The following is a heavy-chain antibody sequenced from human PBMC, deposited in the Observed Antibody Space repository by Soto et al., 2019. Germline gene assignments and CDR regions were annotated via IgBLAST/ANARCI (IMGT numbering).Heavy chain of an antibody. D-gene: IGHD2-21*02. CDR1: GESISSSSYY. J-gene: IGHJ4*02. V-gene: IGHV4-39*01. CDR2: IYYSGRT. CDR3: ARQRTTVVTQAYFDH. Sequence: PSETLSLTCIVSGESISSSSYYWGWIRQPPGKGLEWIGSIYYSGRTYYNPSFKSRVTITIDTSKKQFSLKLSSVTATDTAVYYCARQRTTVVTQAYFDHWGQGALVTVSS.